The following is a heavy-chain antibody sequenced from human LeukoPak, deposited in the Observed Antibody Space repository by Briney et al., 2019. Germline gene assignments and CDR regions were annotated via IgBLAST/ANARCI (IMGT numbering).Heavy chain of an antibody. Sequence: GGSLRLSCAASGFTVSSNYMSWVRQAPGKGLEWVSGLSGSGDSAHYADSVKGRFTISRDNSKNALYLRMSSLRAEDTAVYYCAKSPMDVWGKGTTVTVSS. J-gene: IGHJ6*03. V-gene: IGHV3-23*01. CDR3: AKSPMDV. CDR1: GFTVSSNY. CDR2: LSGSGDSA.